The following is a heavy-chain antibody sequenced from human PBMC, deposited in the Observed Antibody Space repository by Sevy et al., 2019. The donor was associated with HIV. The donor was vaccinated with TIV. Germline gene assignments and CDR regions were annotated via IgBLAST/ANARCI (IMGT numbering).Heavy chain of an antibody. Sequence: GGSLRLSCAASGFTFSSYGMHWVRQAPGKGLEWVAVISYDGSNKYYADSVKGRFTISRDNSKNTLYLQMNSLRAEDTAVYYCAKEGITSGQWLAYYYYYMDVWGKGTTVTVSS. V-gene: IGHV3-30*18. CDR1: GFTFSSYG. CDR2: ISYDGSNK. CDR3: AKEGITSGQWLAYYYYYMDV. J-gene: IGHJ6*03. D-gene: IGHD6-19*01.